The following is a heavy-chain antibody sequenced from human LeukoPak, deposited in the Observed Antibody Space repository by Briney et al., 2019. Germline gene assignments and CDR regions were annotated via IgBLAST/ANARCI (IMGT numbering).Heavy chain of an antibody. J-gene: IGHJ4*02. V-gene: IGHV3-7*01. D-gene: IGHD3-10*01. CDR1: GFTFNSYA. Sequence: PGGSLRLSCAASGFTFNSYAMYWVRQAPGKGLEWVANIKQDGSEKYYVDSVKGRFTISRDNAKNSLYLQMNSLRAEDTAVYYCARIGDLYGSGSFDYWGQGTLVTVSS. CDR3: ARIGDLYGSGSFDY. CDR2: IKQDGSEK.